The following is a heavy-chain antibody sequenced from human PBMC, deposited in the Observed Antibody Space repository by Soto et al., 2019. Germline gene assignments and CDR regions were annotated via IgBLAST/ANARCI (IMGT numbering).Heavy chain of an antibody. CDR3: ARSLWSPLNYYFDY. CDR2: IYYSGST. V-gene: IGHV4-31*03. CDR1: GGSISSGGYY. J-gene: IGHJ4*02. Sequence: PSETLSLTCPFSGGSISSGGYYWSWIRKHPGKGLEWIGYIYYSGSTYYNPSLKSRVTISVDTSKNQFSLKLSSVTAADTAVYYCARSLWSPLNYYFDYWGQGTLVTVSS. D-gene: IGHD3-10*01.